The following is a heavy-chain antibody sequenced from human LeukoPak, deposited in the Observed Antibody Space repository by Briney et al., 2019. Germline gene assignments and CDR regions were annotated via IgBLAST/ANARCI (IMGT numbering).Heavy chain of an antibody. CDR2: IYYSGNT. J-gene: IGHJ6*03. Sequence: PSETLSLTCTVSGGSISSYYWSWIRQPPGKGLEWIGYIYYSGNTNYNPSLKSRVTISVDTSKNQFSLKLSSVTAADTAVYYCARSGYFDPYYMDVWGKGTTVTISS. CDR1: GGSISSYY. D-gene: IGHD3-9*01. V-gene: IGHV4-59*01. CDR3: ARSGYFDPYYMDV.